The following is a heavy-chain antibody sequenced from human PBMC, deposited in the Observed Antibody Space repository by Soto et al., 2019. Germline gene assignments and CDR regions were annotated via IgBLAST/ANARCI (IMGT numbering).Heavy chain of an antibody. J-gene: IGHJ6*02. CDR3: AKYGAVAGTSYYYYGMDV. Sequence: GGSLRLSCAASGVIFRSYGMHWVRQAPGKGLEWVAVISYDGNEKNYVDSVKGRFTISRDNSKNTLYLQMNSLRVEDTAVYYCAKYGAVAGTSYYYYGMDVWGQGTTVTVSS. V-gene: IGHV3-30*18. CDR2: ISYDGNEK. CDR1: GVIFRSYG. D-gene: IGHD6-19*01.